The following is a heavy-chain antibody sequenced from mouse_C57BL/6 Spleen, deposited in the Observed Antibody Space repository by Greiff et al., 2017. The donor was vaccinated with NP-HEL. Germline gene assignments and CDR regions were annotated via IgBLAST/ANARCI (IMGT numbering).Heavy chain of an antibody. CDR3: ARGVTGTDYYAMDY. D-gene: IGHD4-1*01. V-gene: IGHV1-19*01. CDR2: INPYNGGT. Sequence: EVQLQQSGPVLVKPGASVKMSCKASGYTFTDYYMNWVKQSHGKSLEWIGVINPYNGGTSYNQKFKGKATLTVDKSSSTAYMELNSLTSEDSAVYYCARGVTGTDYYAMDYWGQGTSVTVSS. CDR1: GYTFTDYY. J-gene: IGHJ4*01.